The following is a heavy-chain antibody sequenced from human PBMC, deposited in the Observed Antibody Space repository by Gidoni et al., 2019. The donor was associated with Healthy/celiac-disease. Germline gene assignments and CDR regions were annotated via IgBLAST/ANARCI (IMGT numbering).Heavy chain of an antibody. Sequence: HLQLQESGPGLVKPSETLSLTCTVSGGSISSSGYYWGWIRQPPGKGLEWIGSIYYSGSTYYNPSLKSRVTISVDTSKNQFSLKLSSVTAADTAVYYCARDVVPAAMPNYYYGMDVWGQGTTVTVSS. J-gene: IGHJ6*02. D-gene: IGHD2-2*01. V-gene: IGHV4-39*07. CDR1: GGSISSSGYY. CDR2: IYYSGST. CDR3: ARDVVPAAMPNYYYGMDV.